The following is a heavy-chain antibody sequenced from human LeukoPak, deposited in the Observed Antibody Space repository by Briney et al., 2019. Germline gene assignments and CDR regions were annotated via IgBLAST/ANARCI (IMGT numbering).Heavy chain of an antibody. CDR2: ISYDGSNK. D-gene: IGHD4/OR15-4a*01. J-gene: IGHJ5*02. Sequence: GGSLRLSCAASGFTFSSYAMLWVRQAPGKGLEWVAVISYDGSNKYYADSVKGRFTISRDNSKNTLYLQMNSLRAEDTAVYYCASGMTMVGWFDPWGQGTLVTVSS. V-gene: IGHV3-30-3*01. CDR3: ASGMTMVGWFDP. CDR1: GFTFSSYA.